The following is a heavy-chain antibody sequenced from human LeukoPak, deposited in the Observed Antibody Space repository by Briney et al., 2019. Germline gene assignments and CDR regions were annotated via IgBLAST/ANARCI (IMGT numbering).Heavy chain of an antibody. CDR1: GGSFSGYY. D-gene: IGHD2-8*01. J-gene: IGHJ4*02. CDR3: ARGGVQMVYAPRVRYYFYY. CDR2: INHSGST. Sequence: PSETLSLTCAVYGGSFSGYYWSWIRQPPGKGLEWFGEINHSGSTNYNPSLKSRVTISVDTSKNQFSLTLSSVTAADTAVYYCARGGVQMVYAPRVRYYFYYWGQGTLVTVSS. V-gene: IGHV4-34*01.